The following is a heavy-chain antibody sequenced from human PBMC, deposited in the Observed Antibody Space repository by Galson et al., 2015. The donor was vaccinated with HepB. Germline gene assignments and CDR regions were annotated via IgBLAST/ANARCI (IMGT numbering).Heavy chain of an antibody. J-gene: IGHJ4*02. D-gene: IGHD3-10*01. CDR1: GFTFSTYA. CDR2: ITGSGSST. Sequence: SLRLSCAASGFTFSTYAMSWVRQAPGKGLEWVSAITGSGSSTYYADSVKGRFTISRDNSKNTLDLQMNSLRAEGTAVYYCARGSGGYWGQGTLVTVSS. CDR3: ARGSGGY. V-gene: IGHV3-23*01.